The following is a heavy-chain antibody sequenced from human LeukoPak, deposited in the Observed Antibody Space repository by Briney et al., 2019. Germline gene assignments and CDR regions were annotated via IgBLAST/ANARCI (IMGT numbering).Heavy chain of an antibody. Sequence: SETLSLTCTVSGGSISSYYWSWIRQPPGKGLEWIGYISYSGSTNYNPSLKSRVTISVDTSKNQFSLKLSSVTAADTAVYYCARESCNGGSCSLDYWGQGTLVTVSS. J-gene: IGHJ4*02. CDR1: GGSISSYY. CDR2: ISYSGST. V-gene: IGHV4-59*01. CDR3: ARESCNGGSCSLDY. D-gene: IGHD2-15*01.